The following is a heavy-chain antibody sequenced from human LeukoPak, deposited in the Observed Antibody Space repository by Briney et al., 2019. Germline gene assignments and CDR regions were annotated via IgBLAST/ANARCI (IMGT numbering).Heavy chain of an antibody. CDR3: ARDLEAFMITFGGVDY. D-gene: IGHD3-16*01. CDR1: GFTLSSYW. J-gene: IGHJ4*02. CDR2: IKQDGSEK. V-gene: IGHV3-7*01. Sequence: GGSLRLSCAGSGFTLSSYWMSWVRQAPGKGLEWVANIKQDGSEKYYVDSVKGRFTISRDNAKNSVYLQMNSLRAEDTAVYYCARDLEAFMITFGGVDYWGQGTLVTVSS.